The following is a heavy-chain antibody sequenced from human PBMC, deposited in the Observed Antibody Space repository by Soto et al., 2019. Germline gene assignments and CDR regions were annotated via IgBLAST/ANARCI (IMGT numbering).Heavy chain of an antibody. CDR3: AREETGNDALDI. J-gene: IGHJ3*02. V-gene: IGHV4-31*11. CDR2: FYHSRST. Sequence: PSETLSLTCAVSGGSLRSATYYWSWIRQHPGKGLEWIGYFYHSRSTYYKPSLRSRVTISLDTSKNQFSLNLRSVTDADTAIYYCAREETGNDALDIWGQGTLVTVSS. CDR1: GGSLRSATYY. D-gene: IGHD1-1*01.